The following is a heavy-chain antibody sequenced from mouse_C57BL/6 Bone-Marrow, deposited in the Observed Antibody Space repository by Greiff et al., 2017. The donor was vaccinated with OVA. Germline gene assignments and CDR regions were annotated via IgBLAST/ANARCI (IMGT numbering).Heavy chain of an antibody. CDR3: ARYYSNYVGFAY. CDR2: IYWDEDK. Sequence: QVTLKASGPGILQPSQTLSLTCSFSVFSLSTFGMGVSWIRQPSGKGLEWLAHIYWDEDKHYKPSLKSRLTISKDTSNNQVFLKITTVDTADTATYYSARYYSNYVGFAYWGQGTLVTVSA. J-gene: IGHJ3*01. V-gene: IGHV8-9*01. D-gene: IGHD2-5*01. CDR1: VFSLSTFGMG.